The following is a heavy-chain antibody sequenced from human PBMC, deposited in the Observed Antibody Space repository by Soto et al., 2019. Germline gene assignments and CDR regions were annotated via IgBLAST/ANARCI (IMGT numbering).Heavy chain of an antibody. J-gene: IGHJ3*02. CDR1: GFTFSSHW. D-gene: IGHD2-15*01. V-gene: IGHV3-74*01. CDR3: TRGYCTVGSCAFDI. CDR2: VSWNSAGL. Sequence: EVQLVESGGGLVQPGGSLRLSCTASGFTFSSHWMHWVRQAPGKGLVWVSLVSWNSAGLVYADSIKGRFTISRDNAKNSLYLQMNNLRTEDTAFYYCTRGYCTVGSCAFDIWGQGTMVTVSS.